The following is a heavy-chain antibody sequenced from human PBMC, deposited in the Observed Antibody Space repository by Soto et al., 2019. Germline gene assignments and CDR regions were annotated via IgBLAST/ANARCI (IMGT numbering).Heavy chain of an antibody. CDR1: GFSLSTTGVG. D-gene: IGHD3-22*01. J-gene: IGHJ4*02. CDR2: IYWDNDK. CDR3: AHRLCDSSCYWDVGFFDY. V-gene: IGHV2-5*02. Sequence: QITLKESGPTLVKPTQTLTLTCTFSGFSLSTTGVGVGWIRQPPGKALECLALIYWDNDKRYSPSLKSRLSVTKDTSRTQVVLTMTNMDPVDTGTYYCAHRLCDSSCYWDVGFFDYWGQGALVTVSS.